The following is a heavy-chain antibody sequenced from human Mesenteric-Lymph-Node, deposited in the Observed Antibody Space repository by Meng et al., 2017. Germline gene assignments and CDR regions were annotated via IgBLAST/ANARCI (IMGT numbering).Heavy chain of an antibody. CDR3: ARNVRLRDGYNSDY. Sequence: EVQLVESGGGLGKPWGSVRRSCAAFGFTFSSYSMNWVRQAPGKGLKWVSSISSSSSYIYYADSVKGRFTISRDNAKNSLYLQMNSLRAEDTAVYYCARNVRLRDGYNSDYWGQGTLVTVSS. V-gene: IGHV3-21*01. D-gene: IGHD5-24*01. J-gene: IGHJ4*02. CDR1: GFTFSSYS. CDR2: ISSSSSYI.